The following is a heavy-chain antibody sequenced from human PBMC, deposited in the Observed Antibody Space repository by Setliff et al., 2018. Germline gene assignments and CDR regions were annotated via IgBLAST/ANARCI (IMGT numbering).Heavy chain of an antibody. J-gene: IGHJ6*03. CDR3: AREGKEGFGELPDYYYYYMDV. V-gene: IGHV3-11*04. D-gene: IGHD3-10*01. CDR2: ITSSGNTI. CDR1: GFTFSRYW. Sequence: PGGSLRLSCVVSGFTFSRYWMSWVRQAPGKGLECISYITSSGNTIYYADSVKGRFTISRDSAKNALYLQMNSLRAEDTAVYYCAREGKEGFGELPDYYYYYMDVWGKGTTVTVSS.